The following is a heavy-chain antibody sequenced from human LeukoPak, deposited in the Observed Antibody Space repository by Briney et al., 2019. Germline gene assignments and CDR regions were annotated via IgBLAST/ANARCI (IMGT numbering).Heavy chain of an antibody. D-gene: IGHD1-26*01. J-gene: IGHJ4*02. CDR3: ARGPVWRRGSYFIDY. CDR2: FDPEEGES. Sequence: GASVKVSCKVAGSTFTELSMHWVRQAPGKGLEWMGGFDPEEGESIYAQKFQGRVTITRNTSISTAYMELSTLRSEDTAVYYCARGPVWRRGSYFIDYWGQGTLVTVSS. V-gene: IGHV1-24*01. CDR1: GSTFTELS.